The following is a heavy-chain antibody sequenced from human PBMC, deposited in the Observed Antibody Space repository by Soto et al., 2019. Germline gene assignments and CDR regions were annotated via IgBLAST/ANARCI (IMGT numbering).Heavy chain of an antibody. J-gene: IGHJ4*02. D-gene: IGHD2-15*01. V-gene: IGHV3-33*01. CDR1: GFTFSSYG. Sequence: GGSLRLSCAASGFTFSSYGMHWVRQAPGKGLEWVAVIWYDGSNKYYADSVKGRFTISRDNSKNTLYLQMNSLRAEDTAVYYCAREGRIARFDYWGQGTLVTVSS. CDR2: IWYDGSNK. CDR3: AREGRIARFDY.